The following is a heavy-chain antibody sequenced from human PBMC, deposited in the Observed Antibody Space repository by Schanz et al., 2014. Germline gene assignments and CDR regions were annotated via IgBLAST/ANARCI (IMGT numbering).Heavy chain of an antibody. J-gene: IGHJ5*02. D-gene: IGHD6-25*01. CDR1: GGTFSTYT. CDR3: ARGQRRTIGRPFGP. Sequence: QVQLVHSGAEVKKPGSSVKVSCKASGGTFSTYTISWVRQAIGQGPEWMGWMQPDSGKTHYAEKFQGRVAMTRDVSISTAYMELSSLASEDTAVYYCARGQRRTIGRPFGPWGQGTLVTVSS. CDR2: MQPDSGKT. V-gene: IGHV1-8*02.